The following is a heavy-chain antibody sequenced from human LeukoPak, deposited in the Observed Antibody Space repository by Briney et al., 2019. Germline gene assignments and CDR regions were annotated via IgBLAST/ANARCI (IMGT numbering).Heavy chain of an antibody. CDR1: GFTVSSNY. V-gene: IGHV3-53*01. Sequence: SGGSLRLSCAASGFTVSSNYMSWVREAPGKGLEWGSDIYSGGSTYYADSVKGRFTISRDNSKNTLYLHMNSLRAEDTAVYYCARGSYDIFTGYGSLDYWGQGTLVTVSS. J-gene: IGHJ4*02. CDR2: IYSGGST. D-gene: IGHD3-9*01. CDR3: ARGSYDIFTGYGSLDY.